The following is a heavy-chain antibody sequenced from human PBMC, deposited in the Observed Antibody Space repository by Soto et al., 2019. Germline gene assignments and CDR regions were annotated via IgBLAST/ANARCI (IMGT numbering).Heavy chain of an antibody. CDR2: IYHSGST. CDR3: ARDRVVYAITHYYYYGMDV. D-gene: IGHD2-8*02. CDR1: GYSISSGYY. Sequence: SETLSLTCAVSGYSISSGYYWGWIRQPPGKGLEWIGSIYHSGSTYYNPSLKSRVTISVDTSKNQFSLKLSSVTAADTAVYYCARDRVVYAITHYYYYGMDVCGQRTTVTVSS. J-gene: IGHJ6*02. V-gene: IGHV4-38-2*02.